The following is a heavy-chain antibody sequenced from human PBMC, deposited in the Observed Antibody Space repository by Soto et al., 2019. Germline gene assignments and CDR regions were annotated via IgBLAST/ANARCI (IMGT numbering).Heavy chain of an antibody. Sequence: PGGSLRLSCAASGFTFSSYGMHWVRQAPGKGLEWVAVISYDGSNKYYADSVKGRFTISRDNSKNTLYLQMNSLRAEDTAVYYCSKDGMIVVGDYYYYGMDVWGQGTTVTVSS. J-gene: IGHJ6*02. CDR1: GFTFSSYG. CDR3: SKDGMIVVGDYYYYGMDV. CDR2: ISYDGSNK. V-gene: IGHV3-30*18. D-gene: IGHD3-22*01.